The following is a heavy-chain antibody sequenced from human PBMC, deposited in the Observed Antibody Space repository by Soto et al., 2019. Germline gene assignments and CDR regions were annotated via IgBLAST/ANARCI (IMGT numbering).Heavy chain of an antibody. J-gene: IGHJ4*02. CDR1: GFTFHDYP. Sequence: EVQLVESGGDLVQPGRSLRLSCTASGFTFHDYPMHWVRQAPGKGLEWVSGISWSSVDIGYADSVKGRFTISRDNAKNSLYLQMNSLRTEDTAFYYCTKGPYSNFGPHLDHWGQGTLVTVSS. CDR3: TKGPYSNFGPHLDH. D-gene: IGHD4-4*01. CDR2: ISWSSVDI. V-gene: IGHV3-9*01.